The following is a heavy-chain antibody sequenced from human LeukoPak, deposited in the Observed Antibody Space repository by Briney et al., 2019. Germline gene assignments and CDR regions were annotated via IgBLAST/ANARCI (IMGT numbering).Heavy chain of an antibody. Sequence: PGESLKISCKGSGYSFTSYWIGWVRQMPGKGLEWMGIIYPGDSDTRYSPSFQGQVTISADKSISTAYLQWSSLKASDTAMYYCARDGSPFDSSGIYFDYWGQGTLVTVSS. CDR3: ARDGSPFDSSGIYFDY. CDR2: IYPGDSDT. J-gene: IGHJ4*02. V-gene: IGHV5-51*01. CDR1: GYSFTSYW. D-gene: IGHD3-22*01.